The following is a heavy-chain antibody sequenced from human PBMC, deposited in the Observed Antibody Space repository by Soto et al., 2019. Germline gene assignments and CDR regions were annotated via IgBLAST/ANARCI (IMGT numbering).Heavy chain of an antibody. CDR2: ITTDKGKT. V-gene: IGHV1-18*01. D-gene: IGHD2-2*03. Sequence: GXSVKPSSKNSGYTYTTYGRSWVRQAPGQGLEWMGWITTDKGKTTYAQKFQGRVTMTTDTSTSTAYMELRSLRSDDTAVYYCATRAPALDYWGQGTLVTVS. CDR3: ATRAPALDY. J-gene: IGHJ4*02. CDR1: GYTYTTYG.